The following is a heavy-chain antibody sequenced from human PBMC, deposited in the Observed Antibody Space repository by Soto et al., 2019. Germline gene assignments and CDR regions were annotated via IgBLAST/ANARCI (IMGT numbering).Heavy chain of an antibody. CDR2: ISGSGDST. D-gene: IGHD6-19*01. J-gene: IGHJ1*01. V-gene: IGHV3-23*01. CDR3: AKGVPGIAVAGTGYFPQ. Sequence: GGSLRLSCAASGFTFSSYAMSWFRQAPGKGLEWVSGISGSGDSTYYADSVKGRFTISRDNSKNTLYLQMNSLRAEDTAVYYCAKGVPGIAVAGTGYFPQWGTVNLVTVYS. CDR1: GFTFSSYA.